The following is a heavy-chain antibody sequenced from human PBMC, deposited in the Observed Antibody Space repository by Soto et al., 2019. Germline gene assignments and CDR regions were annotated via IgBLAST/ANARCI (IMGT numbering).Heavy chain of an antibody. CDR1: GFTFINAW. CDR3: TTDPWVVPAAAPRGY. J-gene: IGHJ4*02. CDR2: IKSKTDGGTT. V-gene: IGHV3-15*01. D-gene: IGHD2-2*01. Sequence: GGSLRLSCAASGFTFINAWMSWGRQAPGKGLEWVGRIKSKTDGGTTDYAAPVKGRFTISRDDSKNTLYLQMNSLKTEDTAVYYCTTDPWVVPAAAPRGYWGQGTLVTVSS.